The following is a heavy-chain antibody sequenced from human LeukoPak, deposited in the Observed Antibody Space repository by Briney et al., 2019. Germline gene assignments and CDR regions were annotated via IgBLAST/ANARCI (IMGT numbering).Heavy chain of an antibody. D-gene: IGHD3-10*01. V-gene: IGHV4-59*01. CDR2: IYYSGST. J-gene: IGHJ4*02. CDR3: ARLKYYYGSGNY. CDR1: GGSISSYY. Sequence: SETLSLTCTVSGGSISSYYWSWIRQPPGKGLEWIGYIYYSGSTNYNPSLKSRVTISVDTSKNQFSLKLSSVTAADTAVYYCARLKYYYGSGNYWGQGTLVTVSS.